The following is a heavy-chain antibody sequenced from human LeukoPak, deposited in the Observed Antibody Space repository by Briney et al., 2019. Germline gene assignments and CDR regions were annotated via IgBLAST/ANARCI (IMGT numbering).Heavy chain of an antibody. J-gene: IGHJ4*02. CDR1: GYTFTSYG. Sequence: ASVKVSCKASGYTFTSYGISWVRQAPGQGLEWMGWISAYNGDTNYAQKLQGRVTMTTDTSTSTAYMELRSLRSDDTAVYYCAREWVDTAMVDYFDYWGQGTLVTVSS. V-gene: IGHV1-18*01. CDR2: ISAYNGDT. D-gene: IGHD5-18*01. CDR3: AREWVDTAMVDYFDY.